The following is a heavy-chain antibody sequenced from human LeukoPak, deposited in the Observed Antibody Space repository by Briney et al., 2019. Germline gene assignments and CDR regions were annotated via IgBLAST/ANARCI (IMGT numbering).Heavy chain of an antibody. CDR2: INPNSGGT. J-gene: IGHJ4*02. D-gene: IGHD5-18*01. CDR3: ARGRYVIYSYGSFDY. V-gene: IGHV1-2*02. Sequence: ASVKVSCKASGYTFTGYYMHWVRQAPGQGLEWMGWINPNSGGTNYAQKFQGRVTMTRNTSISTAYMELSSLRSEDTAVYYCARGRYVIYSYGSFDYWGQGTLVTVSS. CDR1: GYTFTGYY.